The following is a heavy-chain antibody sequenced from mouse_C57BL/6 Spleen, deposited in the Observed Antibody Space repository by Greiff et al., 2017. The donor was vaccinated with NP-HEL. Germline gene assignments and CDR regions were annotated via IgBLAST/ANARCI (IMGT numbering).Heavy chain of an antibody. J-gene: IGHJ4*01. Sequence: VQLQQSGAELVRPGASVKLSCTASGFNIKDDYMHWVKQRPEQGLEWIGWIDPENGDTEYASKFQGKATITADTSSNTAYLQLSSLTSEDTAVYYCTKGNHGFYAMDYWGQGTSVTVSS. CDR2: IDPENGDT. CDR1: GFNIKDDY. CDR3: TKGNHGFYAMDY. V-gene: IGHV14-4*01. D-gene: IGHD2-1*01.